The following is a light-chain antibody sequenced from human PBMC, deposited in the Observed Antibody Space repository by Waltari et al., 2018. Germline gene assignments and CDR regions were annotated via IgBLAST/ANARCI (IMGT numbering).Light chain of an antibody. J-gene: IGKJ2*01. CDR2: WAS. CDR3: QQYYSNQNT. Sequence: DIVMTQSPDSLAVSLGERATINCKSSQSVLYSSNNRNYLAWYQQKSGQPPKLLIYWASTRESGVPDRFSGSGSGTDFTLTISSLQAEDVAVYYCQQYYSNQNTFGQGDQAGDQT. CDR1: QSVLYSSNNRNY. V-gene: IGKV4-1*01.